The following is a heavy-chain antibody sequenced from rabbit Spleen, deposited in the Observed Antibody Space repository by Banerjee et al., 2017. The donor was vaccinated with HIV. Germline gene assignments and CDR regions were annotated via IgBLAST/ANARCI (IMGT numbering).Heavy chain of an antibody. CDR3: ARDTGTSFSTYGMDL. CDR2: TAAGRSAFT. D-gene: IGHD8-1*01. Sequence: QQQLEESGGGLVKPGGTLTLTCTASGFSFSSNDYMCWVRQAPGKGLEWIACTAAGRSAFTYYASWAKGRFTCSKASSTTVTLQMTSLTAADTATYFCARDTGTSFSTYGMDLWGPGTLVTVS. CDR1: GFSFSSNDY. V-gene: IGHV1S45*01. J-gene: IGHJ6*01.